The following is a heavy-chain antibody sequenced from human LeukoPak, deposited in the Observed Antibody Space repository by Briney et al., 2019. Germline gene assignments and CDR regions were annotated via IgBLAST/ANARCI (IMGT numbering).Heavy chain of an antibody. D-gene: IGHD3-10*01. CDR2: ISYDGSNK. CDR1: GFTFSSYG. CDR3: AKGLGRGYYGSGSYLYYFDY. J-gene: IGHJ4*02. Sequence: GRSLRLSCAASGFTFSSYGMHWVRQAPGKGLEWVAVISYDGSNKYYADSVKGRFTISRDNSKNTLYLQMNSLRAEDTAVYYCAKGLGRGYYGSGSYLYYFDYWGQGTLVTVSS. V-gene: IGHV3-30*18.